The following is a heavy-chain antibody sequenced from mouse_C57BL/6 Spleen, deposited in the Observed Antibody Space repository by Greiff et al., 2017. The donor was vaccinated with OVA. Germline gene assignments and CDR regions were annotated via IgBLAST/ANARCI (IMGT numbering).Heavy chain of an antibody. CDR3: ALLVDY. Sequence: VQLQQSGPELVKPGASVKISCKASGYTFTDYYMNWVKQSHGKSLEWIGDINPNNGGTSYNQKFKGKATLTVDKSSSTAYMELRSLTSEDSAVYYCALLVDYWGQGTTLTVSS. D-gene: IGHD2-1*01. CDR2: INPNNGGT. CDR1: GYTFTDYY. J-gene: IGHJ2*01. V-gene: IGHV1-26*01.